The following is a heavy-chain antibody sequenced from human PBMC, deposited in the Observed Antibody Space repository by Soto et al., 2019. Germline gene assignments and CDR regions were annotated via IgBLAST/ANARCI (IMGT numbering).Heavy chain of an antibody. V-gene: IGHV4-39*01. CDR2: IYYSGST. D-gene: IGHD2-2*01. CDR1: GASMRSSSYH. CDR3: ASPRGGYCTSTSCPLPNNWFDP. Sequence: PSETLSLTCTVSGASMRSSSYHWGWSRQPPGKGLEWIGSIYYSGSTYYNPPLKSRVTISVDTSKNQFSLQLSSVTAADTAVYYCASPRGGYCTSTSCPLPNNWFDPWGQGTLVTVSS. J-gene: IGHJ5*02.